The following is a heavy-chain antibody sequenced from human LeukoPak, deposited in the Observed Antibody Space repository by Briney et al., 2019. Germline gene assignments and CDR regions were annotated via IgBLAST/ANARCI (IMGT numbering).Heavy chain of an antibody. J-gene: IGHJ4*02. V-gene: IGHV3-23*01. CDR2: ISVSGGTT. CDR1: GFTFTSYA. D-gene: IGHD3-22*01. CDR3: AKDRAYYDSGGYYY. Sequence: GGSLRLSCAASGFTFTSYAMTWVRQAPGKGLEWVSTISVSGGTTYYADSVKGRFTISRHNSERSVYLQMNSLRAEDTAVYYCAKDRAYYDSGGYYYWGQGTLVTVSS.